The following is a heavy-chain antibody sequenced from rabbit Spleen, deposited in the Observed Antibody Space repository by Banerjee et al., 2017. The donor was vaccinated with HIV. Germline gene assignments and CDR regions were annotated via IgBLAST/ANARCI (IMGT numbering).Heavy chain of an antibody. J-gene: IGHJ4*01. CDR2: IYGGSGRT. CDR1: GFDLRTYG. D-gene: IGHD1-1*01. CDR3: ARDLVGVIGWNFYL. Sequence: QEQLVESGGGLVQPGGSLALSCKVSGFDLRTYGLSWVRQAPGKGLEWIACIYGGSGRTYYASWAKGRFTISKTSSTTVTLRMTSLTAADRAAYFCARDLVGVIGWNFYLWGPGTLVTVS. V-gene: IGHV1S45*01.